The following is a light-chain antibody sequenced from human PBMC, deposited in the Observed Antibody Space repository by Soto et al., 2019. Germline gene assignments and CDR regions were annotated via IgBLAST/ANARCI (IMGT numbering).Light chain of an antibody. CDR3: RSFTSRDTLV. V-gene: IGLV2-14*01. Sequence: QSALTQPASVSGSPGQSITISCTGTSSDIGGYDFVSWYQQHPAKAPRLIISEVTNRPSGVSNRFSGSKSGNTASLTISGLQVEDEAYYFCRSFTSRDTLVFGGGTKVTVL. J-gene: IGLJ3*02. CDR1: SSDIGGYDF. CDR2: EVT.